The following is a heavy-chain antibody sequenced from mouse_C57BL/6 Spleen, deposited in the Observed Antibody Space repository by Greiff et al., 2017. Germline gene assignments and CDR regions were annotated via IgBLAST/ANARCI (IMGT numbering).Heavy chain of an antibody. CDR3: ARSYYGSSLYAMDY. J-gene: IGHJ4*01. CDR1: GFTFSDYG. CDR2: ISSGSSTI. D-gene: IGHD1-1*01. Sequence: EVKVVESGGGLVKPGGSLKLSCAASGFTFSDYGMHWVRQAPEKGLEWVAYISSGSSTIYYADTVKGRFTISRDNAKNTLFLQMTSLRSEDTAMYYCARSYYGSSLYAMDYWGQGTSVTVSS. V-gene: IGHV5-17*01.